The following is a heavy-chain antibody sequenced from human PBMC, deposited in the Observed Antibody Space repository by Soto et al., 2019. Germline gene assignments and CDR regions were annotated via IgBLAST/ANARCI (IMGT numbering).Heavy chain of an antibody. Sequence: PSETLSLTCTVSGGSISSYDCSWIRQPQGKGLEWIGYIYYSGSTNYNPSLKSRATISVDTSKNQFSLKLSSVTAADTAVYYCAREYPKTTYYYGMDVWGQGTTVTVSS. J-gene: IGHJ6*02. V-gene: IGHV4-59*01. CDR1: GGSISSYD. D-gene: IGHD1-1*01. CDR3: AREYPKTTYYYGMDV. CDR2: IYYSGST.